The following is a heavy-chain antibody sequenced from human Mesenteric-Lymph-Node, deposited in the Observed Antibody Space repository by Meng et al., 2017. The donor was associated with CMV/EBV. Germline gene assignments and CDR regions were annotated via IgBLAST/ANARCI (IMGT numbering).Heavy chain of an antibody. D-gene: IGHD3-22*01. J-gene: IGHJ4*02. V-gene: IGHV3-30-3*01. Sequence: TFSGYAMRWVRQSPGKGLGWVAVISYDGSNKYYAGSVKGRFTISRDNSKNTLYLQMNSLRAEDTAVYYCARTYYYDSSGYREDFDYWGQGTLVTVSS. CDR2: ISYDGSNK. CDR1: TFSGYA. CDR3: ARTYYYDSSGYREDFDY.